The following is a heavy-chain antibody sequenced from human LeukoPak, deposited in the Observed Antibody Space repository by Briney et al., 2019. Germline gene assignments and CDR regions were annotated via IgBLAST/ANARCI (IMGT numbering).Heavy chain of an antibody. CDR2: INPKSGGT. CDR3: ARSVYGDSFDY. Sequence: ASVKVSCKASGYTFTGYYMHWVRQAPGQGLEWMGWINPKSGGTNYAQKFQGRVTMTRDTSISTAYMELSRLRSDDTAVYYCARSVYGDSFDYWGQGTLVTVSS. CDR1: GYTFTGYY. V-gene: IGHV1-2*02. D-gene: IGHD4-17*01. J-gene: IGHJ4*02.